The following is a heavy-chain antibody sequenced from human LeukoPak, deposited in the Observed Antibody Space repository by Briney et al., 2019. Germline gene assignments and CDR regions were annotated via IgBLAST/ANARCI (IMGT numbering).Heavy chain of an antibody. CDR3: ASDRGEYFDY. D-gene: IGHD3-10*01. Sequence: GGSLRLSCAASGFTFTDFYMSWIRQAPGKGLEWVSYISSSGTTVYYADSVMGRFTISRDNAKNSLYLQMNSLRAEDTAVYYCASDRGEYFDYWGQGTLVTVSS. CDR2: ISSSGTTV. J-gene: IGHJ4*02. V-gene: IGHV3-11*04. CDR1: GFTFTDFY.